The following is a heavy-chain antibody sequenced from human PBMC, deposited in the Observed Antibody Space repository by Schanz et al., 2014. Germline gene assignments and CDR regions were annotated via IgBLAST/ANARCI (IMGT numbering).Heavy chain of an antibody. D-gene: IGHD2-15*01. CDR2: ISASGGST. CDR3: AKEMGYCSGGTCYDYYYYGLDV. J-gene: IGHJ6*02. CDR1: GFTFSSYA. V-gene: IGHV3-23*04. Sequence: EVRLVESGGGLVQPGGSLRLSCAASGFTFSSYAMSWVRQAPGKGLEWVSTISASGGSTYYADSVKGRFTISRDNSENTLKLQMNSLSADDTAVFYCAKEMGYCSGGTCYDYYYYGLDVWGQGTTVTVSS.